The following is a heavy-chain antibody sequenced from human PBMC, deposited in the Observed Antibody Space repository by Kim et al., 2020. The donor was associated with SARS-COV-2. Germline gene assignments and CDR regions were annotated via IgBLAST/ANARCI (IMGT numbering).Heavy chain of an antibody. D-gene: IGHD2-2*01. CDR1: GYTLTELS. Sequence: ASVKVSCKVSGYTLTELSMHWVRQAPGKGLEWMGGFDPEDGETIYAQKFQGRVTMTEDTSTDTAYMELSSLRSEDTAVYYCATDLEYCSSTSCYFHYYYGMDVWGQGTTVTVSS. CDR2: FDPEDGET. CDR3: ATDLEYCSSTSCYFHYYYGMDV. V-gene: IGHV1-24*01. J-gene: IGHJ6*02.